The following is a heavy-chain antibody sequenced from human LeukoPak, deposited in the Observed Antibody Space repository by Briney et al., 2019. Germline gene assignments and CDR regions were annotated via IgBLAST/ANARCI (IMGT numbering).Heavy chain of an antibody. Sequence: PGGSLRLSCAASGFTFSDYYMSWIRQAPGKGLEWVSYISSSSSYTNYADSVKGRFTISRDNAKNSLYLQMNSLRAEDTAVYYCARDLPGKVGATNFDYWGQGTLVTVSS. CDR1: GFTFSDYY. CDR2: ISSSSSYT. CDR3: ARDLPGKVGATNFDY. J-gene: IGHJ4*02. D-gene: IGHD1-26*01. V-gene: IGHV3-11*06.